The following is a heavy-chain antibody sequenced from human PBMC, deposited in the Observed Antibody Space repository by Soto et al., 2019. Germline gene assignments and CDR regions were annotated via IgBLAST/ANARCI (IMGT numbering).Heavy chain of an antibody. CDR2: IYYSGST. Sequence: PSETLSLTCAVYGGSFSAYYWSWVRQPPGKGLEWIGYIYYSGSTNYNPSLKSRVTISVDTSKNQFSLKLSSVTAADTAVYYCARTDYDSSGYYGYYFDYWGQGTLVTVSS. D-gene: IGHD3-22*01. J-gene: IGHJ4*02. V-gene: IGHV4-59*01. CDR3: ARTDYDSSGYYGYYFDY. CDR1: GGSFSAYY.